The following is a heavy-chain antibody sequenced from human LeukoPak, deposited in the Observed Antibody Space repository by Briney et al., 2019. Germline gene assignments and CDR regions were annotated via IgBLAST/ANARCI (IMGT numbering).Heavy chain of an antibody. CDR2: IKQDGSEK. J-gene: IGHJ6*02. D-gene: IGHD6-13*01. CDR3: ARVKDPGYRYYYYYGMDV. CDR1: GFTFSNYW. Sequence: GGSLRLSCAASGFTFSNYWMSWVRQAPEKGLEWVANIKQDGSEKYYVDSVKGRFTISRDDAENSLYLQMNSLRAEDTAVYYCARVKDPGYRYYYYYGMDVWGQGTTVTVSS. V-gene: IGHV3-7*01.